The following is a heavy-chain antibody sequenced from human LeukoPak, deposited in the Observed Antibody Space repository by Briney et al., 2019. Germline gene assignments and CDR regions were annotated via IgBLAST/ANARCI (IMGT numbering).Heavy chain of an antibody. D-gene: IGHD3-3*01. J-gene: IGHJ6*03. CDR1: GYTFTGFY. CDR2: INPNSGGT. Sequence: ASVKVSCKASGYTFTGFYMHWVRQAPGQGLEWIGWINPNSGGTNYAQKFQGRVTMTRDTSFSTAYMELNRLRSDDTAMYYCAREAMERSFYYYMDVWGKGTTVTVSS. V-gene: IGHV1-2*02. CDR3: AREAMERSFYYYMDV.